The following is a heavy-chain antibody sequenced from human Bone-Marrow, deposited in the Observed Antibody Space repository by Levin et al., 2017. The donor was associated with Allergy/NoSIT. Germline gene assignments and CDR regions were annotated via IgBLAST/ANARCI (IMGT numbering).Heavy chain of an antibody. CDR2: INPNSGRT. CDR1: GYTFTDYY. CDR3: ARDHSGDSVNALDL. J-gene: IGHJ3*01. V-gene: IGHV1-2*02. D-gene: IGHD1-14*01. Sequence: GASVKVSCKASGYTFTDYYIHWVRQAPGQGLEWMGWINPNSGRTVYAQKSQGRVTMTRDTFIDTAYVELRWLTSDDTAVYYCARDHSGDSVNALDLWGQGTMVSVSS.